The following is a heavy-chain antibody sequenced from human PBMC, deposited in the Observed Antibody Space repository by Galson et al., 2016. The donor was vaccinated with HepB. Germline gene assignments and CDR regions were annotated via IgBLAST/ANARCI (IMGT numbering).Heavy chain of an antibody. D-gene: IGHD6-19*01. CDR3: ARFTQEWLDRVYYFDY. J-gene: IGHJ4*02. CDR1: GFPFSSYA. Sequence: SLRLSCAASGFPFSSYAMSWVRQAPGKGLAWVSTISGAGGSTYYAGSVQGRFTSSRDRSTNAMYLQMNSLRTDDTAVYYCARFTQEWLDRVYYFDYWGQGTLVTVSS. CDR2: ISGAGGST. V-gene: IGHV3-23*01.